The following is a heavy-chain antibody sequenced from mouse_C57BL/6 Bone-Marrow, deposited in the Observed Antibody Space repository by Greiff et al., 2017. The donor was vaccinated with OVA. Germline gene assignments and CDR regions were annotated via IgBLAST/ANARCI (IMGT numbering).Heavy chain of an antibody. J-gene: IGHJ2*01. CDR1: GFTFSSYA. Sequence: EVKLMESGGGLVKPGGSLKLSCAASGFTFSSYAMSWVRHTPEKRLEWVATISDGGSYTYYPDNVKGRFTISRDNAKNNLYLQMSHLKSEDTAMYYCARGYGLDYWGQGTTLTVSS. CDR2: ISDGGSYT. CDR3: ARGYGLDY. V-gene: IGHV5-4*03. D-gene: IGHD1-1*01.